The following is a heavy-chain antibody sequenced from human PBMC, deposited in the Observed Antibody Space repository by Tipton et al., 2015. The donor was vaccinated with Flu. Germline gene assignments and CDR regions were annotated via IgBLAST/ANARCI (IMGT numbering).Heavy chain of an antibody. Sequence: GLVKPSETLSLTCTVSGGSISGYYWTWIRQPPGKGLEWIGHIYSSGSTNYNPSLKSRVTTSVDTSKNQFSLKLSSVTAADTAVYYCARGYCSGGNCYNAFDIWGQGTMVTVSS. J-gene: IGHJ3*02. CDR2: IYSSGST. D-gene: IGHD2-15*01. V-gene: IGHV4-59*01. CDR1: GGSISGYY. CDR3: ARGYCSGGNCYNAFDI.